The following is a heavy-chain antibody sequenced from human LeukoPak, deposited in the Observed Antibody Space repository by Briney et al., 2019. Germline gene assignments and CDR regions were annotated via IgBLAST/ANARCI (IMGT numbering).Heavy chain of an antibody. CDR1: GGSFSGYF. CDR2: ITPSGST. CDR3: ASSFYYDSRDY. V-gene: IGHV4-34*01. J-gene: IGHJ4*02. D-gene: IGHD3-22*01. Sequence: SETLSLICVVYGGSFSGYFWSWIRQPPGKGLEWIGEITPSGSTNYNPSLKSRVSISIDTSKKKLSLRLISVTAADSAVYYCASSFYYDSRDYWGQGTLVTVSS.